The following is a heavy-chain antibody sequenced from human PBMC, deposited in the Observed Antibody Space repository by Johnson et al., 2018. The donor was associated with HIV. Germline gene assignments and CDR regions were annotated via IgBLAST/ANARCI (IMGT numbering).Heavy chain of an antibody. J-gene: IGHJ3*02. V-gene: IGHV3-74*01. CDR1: GFTFSSYW. Sequence: VQLVESGGGLVQPGGSLRLSCAASGFTFSSYWMHWVRQAPGTGLVWVSRINSDGSSTSYADSVKGRFTNSRDNAKNTLYLQMNSLRAEDTAVYYCAREGSSSRAFDIWGQGTMVTVSS. CDR3: AREGSSSRAFDI. CDR2: INSDGSST. D-gene: IGHD6-6*01.